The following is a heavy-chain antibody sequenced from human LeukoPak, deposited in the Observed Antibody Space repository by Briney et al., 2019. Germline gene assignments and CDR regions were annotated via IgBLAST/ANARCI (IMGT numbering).Heavy chain of an antibody. V-gene: IGHV1-2*02. CDR1: GFTFTGYY. Sequence: ASVKVSCKASGFTFTGYYIQWVRQAPGQGLEWMGWINPNNGDTKYAQKFQGLVTMSRDTSISTAYMELSRLTSDDTAIYYCARTKPPCSSCLLLDYWGQGTLVTVSS. CDR3: ARTKPPCSSCLLLDY. CDR2: INPNNGDT. J-gene: IGHJ4*02. D-gene: IGHD2-2*01.